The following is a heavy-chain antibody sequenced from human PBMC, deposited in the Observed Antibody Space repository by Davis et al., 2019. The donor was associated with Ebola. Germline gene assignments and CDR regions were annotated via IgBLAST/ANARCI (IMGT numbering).Heavy chain of an antibody. CDR2: INPNIGGT. D-gene: IGHD2-2*01. Sequence: AASVKVSCKASGYTFSGYYMHWVRQAPGQGLEWMGRINPNIGGTKYAQQFQGRVTMTWDTSISTAYMELNSLTSDDTAVYYCARRYCSSTSCYLPPELRPSYYYYGMDVWGKGTTVTVSS. CDR1: GYTFSGYY. J-gene: IGHJ6*04. V-gene: IGHV1-2*06. CDR3: ARRYCSSTSCYLPPELRPSYYYYGMDV.